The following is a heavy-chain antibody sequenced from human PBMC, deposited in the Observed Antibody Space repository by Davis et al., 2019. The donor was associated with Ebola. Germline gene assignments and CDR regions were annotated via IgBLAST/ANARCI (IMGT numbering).Heavy chain of an antibody. CDR1: GFTFSNYV. J-gene: IGHJ6*02. CDR3: ARERGYCSSTSCHHLYYYGMDV. CDR2: IKQDGSEK. V-gene: IGHV3-7*01. D-gene: IGHD2-2*01. Sequence: PGGSLRLSCAASGFTFSNYVMSWVRQAPGKGLEWVANIKQDGSEKYYVDSVKGRFTISRDNAKNSLYLQMNSLRAEDTAVYYCARERGYCSSTSCHHLYYYGMDVWGQGTTVTVSS.